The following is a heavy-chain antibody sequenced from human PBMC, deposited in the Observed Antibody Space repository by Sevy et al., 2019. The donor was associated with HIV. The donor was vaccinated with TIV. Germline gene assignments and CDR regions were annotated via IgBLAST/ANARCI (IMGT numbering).Heavy chain of an antibody. V-gene: IGHV4-34*12. D-gene: IGHD2-15*01. CDR3: SRSTGGGNFDY. J-gene: IGHJ4*02. CDR1: GGSFNSFY. Sequence: SETLSLTCAVYGGSFNSFYWGWIRQPPGKGLEWIGEIFQIGSTNYNPSLKSRVTISLDTSKNQFSLKLSSVTAADTAVYYCSRSTGGGNFDYWGQGTLVTVSS. CDR2: IFQIGST.